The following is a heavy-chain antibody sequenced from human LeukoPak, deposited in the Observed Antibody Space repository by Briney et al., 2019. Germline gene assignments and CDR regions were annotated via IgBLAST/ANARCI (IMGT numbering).Heavy chain of an antibody. CDR1: GGTFNSYA. D-gene: IGHD5/OR15-5a*01. CDR2: IIPILGIA. J-gene: IGHJ4*02. V-gene: IGHV1-69*04. Sequence: SVTVSCKASGGTFNSYAISWVRQAPGQGLEWMGRIIPILGIANYAQKSEGRVTITADKSTSTAHMELSSLRSEDTAVYYCAREGDIVSTIFDYWGQGTLVTISS. CDR3: AREGDIVSTIFDY.